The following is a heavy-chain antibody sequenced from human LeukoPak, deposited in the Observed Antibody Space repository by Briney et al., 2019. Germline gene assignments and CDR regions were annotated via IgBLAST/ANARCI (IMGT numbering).Heavy chain of an antibody. Sequence: PSRTLSLTCTVSGGSISSGDYYWSWIRQPPGKGLEWIGYIYYSGSTYYNPSLKSRVTISVDTSKNQFSLKLSSVTAADTAVYYCAGSGWYSAFDIWGQGTMVTVSS. J-gene: IGHJ3*02. V-gene: IGHV4-30-4*01. CDR3: AGSGWYSAFDI. D-gene: IGHD6-19*01. CDR2: IYYSGST. CDR1: GGSISSGDYY.